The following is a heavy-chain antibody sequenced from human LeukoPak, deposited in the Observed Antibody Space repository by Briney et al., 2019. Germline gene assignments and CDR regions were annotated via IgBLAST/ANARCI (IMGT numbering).Heavy chain of an antibody. V-gene: IGHV3-23*01. CDR3: AKADSSGSYYSYYYMDV. CDR1: GFTFSSFG. Sequence: GGTLRLSCAASGFTFSSFGMSWVRQAPGKGLEWVSAISGSGDSTYYTDSVKGRFTISRDNSKNTLYLQMNSLRAEDTAVYYCAKADSSGSYYSYYYMDVWGKGTTVTISS. D-gene: IGHD3-10*01. CDR2: ISGSGDST. J-gene: IGHJ6*03.